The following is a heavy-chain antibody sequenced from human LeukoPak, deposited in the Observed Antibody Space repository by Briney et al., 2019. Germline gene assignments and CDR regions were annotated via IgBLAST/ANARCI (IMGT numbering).Heavy chain of an antibody. V-gene: IGHV3-30*18. CDR1: GFAFSYFG. Sequence: GGSLRLSCAASGFAFSYFGMHWVRQAPGKGLEWVAVISDDGGTKYYADSVKGRFTISRDNSKNTVDLQMNSLRDEDTAVYYCAKRDRTVTHAFDIWGQGTMVTVSS. CDR2: ISDDGGTK. CDR3: AKRDRTVTHAFDI. J-gene: IGHJ3*02. D-gene: IGHD4-17*01.